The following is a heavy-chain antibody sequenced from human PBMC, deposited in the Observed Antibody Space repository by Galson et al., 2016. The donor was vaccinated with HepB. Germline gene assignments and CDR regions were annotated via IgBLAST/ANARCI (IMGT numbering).Heavy chain of an antibody. CDR2: ISAYNGNT. CDR3: ARDLEWRNYDFWSRIQVGYFDD. D-gene: IGHD3-3*01. CDR1: GYTFTNYG. Sequence: SVKVSCKASGYTFTNYGIIWVRHAPGQGLEWMGWISAYNGNTNYAQKFQGRVTMTTDTSTSTAYLDLRSLGSDDTAVYYCARDLEWRNYDFWSRIQVGYFDDGDQAPL. V-gene: IGHV1-18*01. J-gene: IGHJ4*02.